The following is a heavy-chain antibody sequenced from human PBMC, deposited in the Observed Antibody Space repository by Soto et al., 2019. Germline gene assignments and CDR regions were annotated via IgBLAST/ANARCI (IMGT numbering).Heavy chain of an antibody. CDR2: IYWDDDK. Sequence: QITLKESGPTLVKPTQTLTLTCTFSGFSLSTSGVGVAWIRQPPGKALEWLALIYWDDDKRYSPSLKSRITITKXXSXNXXVLKMTNMDPVDTATYYCAHRRGLLATGQGWYFDIWGRGTLVTVSS. J-gene: IGHJ2*01. V-gene: IGHV2-5*02. D-gene: IGHD5-12*01. CDR3: AHRRGLLATGQGWYFDI. CDR1: GFSLSTSGVG.